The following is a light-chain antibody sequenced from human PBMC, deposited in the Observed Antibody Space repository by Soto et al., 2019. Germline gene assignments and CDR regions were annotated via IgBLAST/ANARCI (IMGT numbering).Light chain of an antibody. CDR3: QQYKQWPVA. CDR2: GAS. J-gene: IGKJ4*01. V-gene: IGKV3-15*01. Sequence: VMTQSPTTLSVSPGERATLSCRASHSVGSNLSWYQQSPGQAPRLLIYGASTRASGVPARFSGSGSATQFTLTITSLQSEDFGFYYCQQYKQWPVAFGGGTKVEIK. CDR1: HSVGSN.